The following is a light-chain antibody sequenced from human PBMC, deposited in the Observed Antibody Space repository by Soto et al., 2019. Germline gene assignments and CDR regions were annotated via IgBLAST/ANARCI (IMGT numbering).Light chain of an antibody. CDR1: XXXXXX. V-gene: IGKV1D-12*01. J-gene: IGKJ4*01. Sequence: DIXXTXSXSSVSXSIGDTVTITXXXXXXXXXXLAWYQQKPGKAPKLLIYGASTLESGVPSRFSGRGXGTDFTLTISSLQPXXXXXXXXXXXXXXPXTFGGGTKVEIK. CDR2: GAS. CDR3: XXXXXXPXT.